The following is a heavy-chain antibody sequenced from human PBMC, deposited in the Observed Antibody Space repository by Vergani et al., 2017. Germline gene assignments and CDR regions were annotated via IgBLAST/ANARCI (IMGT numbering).Heavy chain of an antibody. V-gene: IGHV5-10-1*03. CDR1: GYSFTSYW. J-gene: IGHJ6*02. CDR2: IDTSDSDT. D-gene: IGHD1-1*01. Sequence: EVQLVQSGAEVKKPGESLRISCKGSGYSFTSYWISWVRQMPGKGLEWMGRIDTSDSDTNYSPSVQGHVTISPDKSISTAYLQWSSLKASDTAMYYCARHVDWNDDVGVERWSYYGMDVWGQGTTVTVSS. CDR3: ARHVDWNDDVGVERWSYYGMDV.